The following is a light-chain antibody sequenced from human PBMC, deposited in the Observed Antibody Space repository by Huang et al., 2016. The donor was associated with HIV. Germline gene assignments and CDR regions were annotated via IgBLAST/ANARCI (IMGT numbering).Light chain of an antibody. CDR2: GAS. Sequence: EIVMTQSPATLSVSPGERATLYCRASQSVSSNLAWYQQKPGQAPRLLIYGASTRATGIPAMFSGIGSGTEFTLTISSLQSEDFAVYYCQQYNNWPPRTFGQGTKVEIK. CDR3: QQYNNWPPRT. CDR1: QSVSSN. J-gene: IGKJ1*01. V-gene: IGKV3-15*01.